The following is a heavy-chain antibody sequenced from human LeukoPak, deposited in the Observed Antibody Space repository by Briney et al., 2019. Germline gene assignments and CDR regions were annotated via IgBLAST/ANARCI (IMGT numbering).Heavy chain of an antibody. CDR3: AKSFETDMRYCSSPSCYGATGVDY. Sequence: PGGSLRLSCAASGFTFSSFGLHWVRQAPGKGLEWVTFIRYDGSNEYYADSVKGRFTISRDNSKNTLYLQMNSLRAEDTAVYYCAKSFETDMRYCSSPSCYGATGVDYWGQGTLVTVSS. V-gene: IGHV3-30*02. D-gene: IGHD2-2*01. J-gene: IGHJ4*02. CDR1: GFTFSSFG. CDR2: IRYDGSNE.